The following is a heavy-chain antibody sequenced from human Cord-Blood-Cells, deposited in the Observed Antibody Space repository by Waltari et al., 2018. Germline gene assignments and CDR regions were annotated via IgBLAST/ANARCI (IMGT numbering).Heavy chain of an antibody. CDR3: ARGGGSTDFDY. CDR1: GFTFSSDW. CDR2: IKQDGSEK. Sequence: EVQLVESGGGWVQPGGSLRLSCAASGFTFSSDWRGCGRQGPGKGLEWVANIKQDGSEKYYVDSVKGRFTISRDNAKNSLYLQMNSLRAEDTAVYYCARGGGSTDFDYWGQGTLVTVSS. V-gene: IGHV3-7*01. J-gene: IGHJ4*02. D-gene: IGHD2-21*02.